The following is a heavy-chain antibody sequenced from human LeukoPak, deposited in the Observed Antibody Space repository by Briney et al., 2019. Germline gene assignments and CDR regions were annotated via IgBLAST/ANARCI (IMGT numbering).Heavy chain of an antibody. D-gene: IGHD2-2*01. V-gene: IGHV3-53*05. CDR2: IYSGGST. J-gene: IGHJ4*02. CDR3: ARDRYCSSTSCSFDY. Sequence: VIYSGGSTYYADSVKGRSTISRDNSKNTLYLQMNSLRAEDTAVYYCARDRYCSSTSCSFDYWGQGTLVTVSS.